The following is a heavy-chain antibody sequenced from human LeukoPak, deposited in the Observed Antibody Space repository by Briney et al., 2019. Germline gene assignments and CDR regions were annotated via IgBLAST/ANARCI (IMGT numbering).Heavy chain of an antibody. V-gene: IGHV4-59*11. CDR3: ARASKGAYSSSFMIDY. Sequence: SETLSLTCTVSGGSISSHYWSWIRQPPGKGLEWIGHIYYSGSTNYNPSLKSRVTISVDTSKNQFSLKLSSVTAADTAVYYCARASKGAYSSSFMIDYWGQGTLVTVSS. J-gene: IGHJ4*02. D-gene: IGHD6-13*01. CDR2: IYYSGST. CDR1: GGSISSHY.